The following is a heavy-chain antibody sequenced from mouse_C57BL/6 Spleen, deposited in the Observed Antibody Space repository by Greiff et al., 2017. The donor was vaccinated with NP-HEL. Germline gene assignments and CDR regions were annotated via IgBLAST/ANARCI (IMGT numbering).Heavy chain of an antibody. V-gene: IGHV1-81*01. CDR1: GYTFTSYG. J-gene: IGHJ1*03. Sequence: VQLQQSGAELARPGASVKLSCKASGYTFTSYGISWVKQRTGQGLEWIGEIYPRSGNTYYNEKFKGKATLTADKSSSTAYMELRSLTSEDSAVYFCVSLLYSFYWYFDVWGTGTTVTVSS. CDR3: VSLLYSFYWYFDV. D-gene: IGHD2-12*01. CDR2: IYPRSGNT.